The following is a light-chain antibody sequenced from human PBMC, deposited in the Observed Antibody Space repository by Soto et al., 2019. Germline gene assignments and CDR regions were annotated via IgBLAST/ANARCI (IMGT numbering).Light chain of an antibody. CDR3: SSFAGSTVV. J-gene: IGLJ2*01. CDR1: SSDVGEENY. Sequence: QSALTQPPSASGSPGQSVTITCSGTSSDVGEENYVSWYQQHPGKVPKLILYEVSKRPSGVPERFSGSRSGNTASLTVSGLQAEDEADYYCSSFAGSTVVFGGGTKVTVL. V-gene: IGLV2-8*01. CDR2: EVS.